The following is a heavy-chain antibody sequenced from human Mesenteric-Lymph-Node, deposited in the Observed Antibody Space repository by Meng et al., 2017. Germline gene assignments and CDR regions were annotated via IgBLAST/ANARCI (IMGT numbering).Heavy chain of an antibody. D-gene: IGHD5-24*01. Sequence: GESLKISCAASGFTFSSYWMSWVRQAPGKGLEWVANIKQDGSEKYYVDSVKGRFTISRDNAKNSLYLQMNNLGAEDTALYYCAKGNGYNAYDFWGQGTMVTVSS. CDR3: AKGNGYNAYDF. V-gene: IGHV3-7*03. CDR2: IKQDGSEK. CDR1: GFTFSSYW. J-gene: IGHJ3*01.